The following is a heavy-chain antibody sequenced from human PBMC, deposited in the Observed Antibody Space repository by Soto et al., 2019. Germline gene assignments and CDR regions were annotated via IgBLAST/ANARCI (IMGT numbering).Heavy chain of an antibody. CDR1: GGTFSSYA. Sequence: QVQLVQSGAEVKKPGSSVKVSCKASGGTFSSYAISWVRQAPGQGLEWMGGIIPIFGTANYAQKFQGRVTITADESTSTAYMELSSLRSEDTAVYYCARDTYYYDSSGYYRRYYFDYWGQGTLVTVSS. D-gene: IGHD3-22*01. V-gene: IGHV1-69*01. CDR2: IIPIFGTA. J-gene: IGHJ4*02. CDR3: ARDTYYYDSSGYYRRYYFDY.